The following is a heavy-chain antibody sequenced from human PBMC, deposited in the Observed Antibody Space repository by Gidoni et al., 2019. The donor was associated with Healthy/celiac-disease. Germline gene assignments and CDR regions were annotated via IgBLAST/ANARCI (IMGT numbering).Heavy chain of an antibody. D-gene: IGHD2-21*01. CDR1: GFTFSSYS. J-gene: IGHJ2*01. CDR3: ARDVDCGGDCYCQAYFDL. CDR2: ISSSRSTI. V-gene: IGHV3-48*01. Sequence: EVQLVESGGGLVQPGGSLRLSCAASGFTFSSYSMNWVRQAQGKGLAWGSYISSSRSTIYYADAVKGRFTISRDNAKNSLYLQMNSMRAEDTAVYYCARDVDCGGDCYCQAYFDLWGRGTLVTVSS.